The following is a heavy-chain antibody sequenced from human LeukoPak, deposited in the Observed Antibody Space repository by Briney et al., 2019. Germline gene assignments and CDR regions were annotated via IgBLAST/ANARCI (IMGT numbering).Heavy chain of an antibody. J-gene: IGHJ5*02. CDR1: GFTFSGYW. D-gene: IGHD4-17*01. Sequence: GGSLRLSCAASGFTFSGYWMSWVRQAPGKGLECVANIKEDGSEKFYVDSVKGRFTISRDNAENSLFLQMNSLRAEDTAVYYCGRGHYGDYAWGQGTLVTVSS. CDR2: IKEDGSEK. CDR3: GRGHYGDYA. V-gene: IGHV3-7*01.